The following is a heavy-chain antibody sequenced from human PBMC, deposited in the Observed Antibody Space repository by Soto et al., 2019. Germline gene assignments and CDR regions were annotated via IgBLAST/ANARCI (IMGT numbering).Heavy chain of an antibody. J-gene: IGHJ4*02. V-gene: IGHV3-7*03. CDR2: IKQDGSEK. CDR3: ARERRIGSSLFFDY. Sequence: LRLSCAASGFTFSSYWMSWVRQAPGKGLEWVANIKQDGSEKYYVDSVKGRFTISRDNAKNSLYLQMNSLRAEDTAVYYCARERRIGSSLFFDYWGQGTLVTVSS. D-gene: IGHD6-13*01. CDR1: GFTFSSYW.